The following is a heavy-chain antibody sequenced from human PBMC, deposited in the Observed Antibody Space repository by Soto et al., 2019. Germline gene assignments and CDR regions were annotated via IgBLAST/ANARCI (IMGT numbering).Heavy chain of an antibody. Sequence: QGHLVQSGAEVKKPGASVKVSCKASGYTFTSYGISWVRQAPGQGLEWMGWISGYNGDTNYAQNLQGRVTMTIDTYTTTAYMGLRSLTSDDTAVYYCAKNGQPPYYYYGLDVWGQGTTVTVSS. J-gene: IGHJ6*02. D-gene: IGHD2-8*01. CDR3: AKNGQPPYYYYGLDV. V-gene: IGHV1-18*01. CDR1: GYTFTSYG. CDR2: ISGYNGDT.